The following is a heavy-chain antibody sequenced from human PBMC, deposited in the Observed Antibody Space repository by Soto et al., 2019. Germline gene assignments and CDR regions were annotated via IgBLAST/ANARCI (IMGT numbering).Heavy chain of an antibody. CDR3: ARVSSTSCNGLMDV. CDR1: GGSISSGGYY. J-gene: IGHJ6*02. Sequence: SETLSLTCTVSGGSISSGGYYWSWIRQHPGKGLEWIGYIYYSGSTYYNPSLKSRVTISVDTSKNQFSLKLSSVTAADTAVYYCARVSSTSCNGLMDVWGQGTTVTSP. V-gene: IGHV4-31*03. CDR2: IYYSGST. D-gene: IGHD2-2*01.